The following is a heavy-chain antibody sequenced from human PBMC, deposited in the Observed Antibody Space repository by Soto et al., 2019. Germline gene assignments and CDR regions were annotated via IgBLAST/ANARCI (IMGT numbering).Heavy chain of an antibody. D-gene: IGHD2-15*01. Sequence: PGGSLRLSCVASGLNFKTYGMHWVRQAQGKGLEWVGGIRYDGSNKYYTDSVKGLFTISRANFKNTLYLHMNSLRAEDTAMYYCASECGTVVLGAFDFWGQGTMVTVSS. V-gene: IGHV3-33*01. CDR1: GLNFKTYG. J-gene: IGHJ3*01. CDR3: ASECGTVVLGAFDF. CDR2: IRYDGSNK.